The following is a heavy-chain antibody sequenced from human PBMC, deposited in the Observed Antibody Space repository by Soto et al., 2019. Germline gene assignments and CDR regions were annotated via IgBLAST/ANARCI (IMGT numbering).Heavy chain of an antibody. CDR3: ARADEYNNYRPKNY. D-gene: IGHD4-4*01. J-gene: IGHJ4*02. V-gene: IGHV1-2*02. Sequence: QVQLVQSGTEVKKPGASVRVSCKASGYSFTAYYMHWVRQAPGQGLEWVGWISPNTGDTNSAQKFQGRVTMTRDTSISTAFMELSRLTSDDTAVYYCARADEYNNYRPKNYCVQGTLVTVSS. CDR1: GYSFTAYY. CDR2: ISPNTGDT.